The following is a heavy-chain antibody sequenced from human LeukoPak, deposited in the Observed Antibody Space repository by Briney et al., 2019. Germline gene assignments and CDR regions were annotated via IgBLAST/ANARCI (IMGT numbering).Heavy chain of an antibody. CDR1: GFTFSSYG. V-gene: IGHV3-30*18. CDR3: AKDVISMVRGVDSYYYYGMDV. D-gene: IGHD3-10*01. J-gene: IGHJ6*02. Sequence: GGSLRLSCAASGFTFSSYGMHWVRQAPGKGLEWVAVISYDGSNKYYADSVKGRFTISRDNSKNTLYLQMNSLRAEDTAVYYCAKDVISMVRGVDSYYYYGMDVWGQGTTVTVSS. CDR2: ISYDGSNK.